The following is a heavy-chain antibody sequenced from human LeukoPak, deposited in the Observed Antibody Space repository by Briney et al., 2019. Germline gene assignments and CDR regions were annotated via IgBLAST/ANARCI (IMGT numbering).Heavy chain of an antibody. V-gene: IGHV3-30-3*01. CDR1: GFTFSSYA. J-gene: IGHJ4*02. CDR3: ARSVGSGSYEDY. CDR2: ISYDGSNK. Sequence: PGGSLRLSCAASGFTFSSYAMHWVRQAPGKGLEWVAVISYDGSNKYYADSVKGRFTISRDNAKNSLYLQMNSLRAEDTAVYYCARSVGSGSYEDYWGQGTLVTVSS. D-gene: IGHD1-26*01.